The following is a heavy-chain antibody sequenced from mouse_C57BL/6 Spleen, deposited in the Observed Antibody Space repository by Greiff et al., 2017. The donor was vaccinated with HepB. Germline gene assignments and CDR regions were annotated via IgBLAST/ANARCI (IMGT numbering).Heavy chain of an antibody. CDR3: ARGGYSNYFAWFAY. J-gene: IGHJ3*01. D-gene: IGHD2-5*01. CDR2: ISYSGST. Sequence: EVKLMESGPGMVKPSQSLSLTCTVTGYSITSGYDWHWIRHFPGNKLEWMGYISYSGSTNYNPSLKSRISITHDTSKNHFFLKLNSVTTEDTATYYGARGGYSNYFAWFAYWGQGTLVTVSA. CDR1: GYSITSGYD. V-gene: IGHV3-1*01.